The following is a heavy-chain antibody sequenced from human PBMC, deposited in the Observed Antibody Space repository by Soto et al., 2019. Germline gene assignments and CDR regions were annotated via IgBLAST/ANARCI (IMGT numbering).Heavy chain of an antibody. CDR1: GGSISSGDYY. Sequence: QVPLQESGPGLVKPSQTLSLTCTVSGGSISSGDYYWSWIRQPPGKGLEWIGYIYYSGSTYYNPSLKSRVTISVDTSKNQFSLKLSSVTAADTAVYYCARVDCTNGVCYTSSYAFDIWGQGTMVTVSS. J-gene: IGHJ3*02. CDR3: ARVDCTNGVCYTSSYAFDI. CDR2: IYYSGST. V-gene: IGHV4-30-4*01. D-gene: IGHD2-8*01.